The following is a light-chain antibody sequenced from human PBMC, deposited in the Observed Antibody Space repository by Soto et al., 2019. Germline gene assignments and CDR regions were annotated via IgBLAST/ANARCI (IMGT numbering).Light chain of an antibody. CDR2: SND. CDR3: AAWDDTMGGRVV. CDR1: SSNIGSNT. J-gene: IGLJ2*01. Sequence: QSVLTQPPSASGTPGQRVTISCSGSSSNIGSNTVNWYQQFPGMAPKLLIYSNDVRPSGVPDRFSASTSGTSASLAISGLQPEDEADYYCAAWDDTMGGRVVFGGGTKLTVL. V-gene: IGLV1-44*01.